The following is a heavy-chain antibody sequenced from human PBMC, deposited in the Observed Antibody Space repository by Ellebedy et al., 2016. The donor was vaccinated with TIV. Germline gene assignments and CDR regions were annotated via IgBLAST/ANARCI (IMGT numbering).Heavy chain of an antibody. Sequence: GESLKISCTASGFTFRNYHIHWVRQAPGKGLEWVSYINSRDSSISYADSVKGRFTISRDNAKNSLYLQMNSLRAEDTAVYYCARDPMIWIFDYWGQGTLVTVSS. V-gene: IGHV3-48*01. CDR2: INSRDSSI. CDR1: GFTFRNYH. J-gene: IGHJ4*02. D-gene: IGHD3-22*01. CDR3: ARDPMIWIFDY.